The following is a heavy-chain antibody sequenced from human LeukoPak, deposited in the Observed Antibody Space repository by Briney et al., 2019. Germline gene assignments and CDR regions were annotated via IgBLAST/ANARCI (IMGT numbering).Heavy chain of an antibody. CDR2: MNPNSGNT. CDR3: ARGLEVGAASNFDY. J-gene: IGHJ4*02. D-gene: IGHD1-26*01. Sequence: ASVKVSCKASGYTFTSYDINWVRQATGQGLEWMGWMNPNSGNTGYAQKFQGRVTITRSTSISTAYMELSSLRSEDTAVYYCARGLEVGAASNFDYWGQGTLVTVSS. CDR1: GYTFTSYD. V-gene: IGHV1-8*03.